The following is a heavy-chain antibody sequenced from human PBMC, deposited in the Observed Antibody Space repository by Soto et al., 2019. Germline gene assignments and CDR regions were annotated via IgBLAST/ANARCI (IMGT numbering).Heavy chain of an antibody. V-gene: IGHV5-51*01. Sequence: PGESLKISCKGSGYSFTSYWIGWVRQMPGKGLEWLGIIYPGDSHTRYSPSFQGQVTISADKSISTAYLQWNSLKASDTAIYYCARQGYCSTIACSTVDYWGQGTLVTVSS. CDR1: GYSFTSYW. J-gene: IGHJ4*02. CDR3: ARQGYCSTIACSTVDY. D-gene: IGHD2-2*01. CDR2: IYPGDSHT.